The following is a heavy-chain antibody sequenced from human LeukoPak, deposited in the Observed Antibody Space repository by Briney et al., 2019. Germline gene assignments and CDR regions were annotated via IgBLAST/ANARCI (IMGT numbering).Heavy chain of an antibody. Sequence: PSETLSLTCAVYGESFRAYYWTWLRQPPGKGLEWIGEISHSGSTNYNPSLKSRVTISVDTSKNQFSLKLSPVTAADTAVYYCAARRGAEGDYWGQGTLVTVSS. CDR3: AARRGAEGDY. D-gene: IGHD1-26*01. J-gene: IGHJ4*02. CDR1: GESFRAYY. V-gene: IGHV4-34*01. CDR2: ISHSGST.